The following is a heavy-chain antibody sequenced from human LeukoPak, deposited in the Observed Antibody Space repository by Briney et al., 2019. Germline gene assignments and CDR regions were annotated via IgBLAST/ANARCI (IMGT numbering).Heavy chain of an antibody. J-gene: IGHJ4*02. CDR2: IWYDGSNK. V-gene: IGHV3-33*01. CDR1: GFTFSSYG. CDR3: ARDFDSGNYYSLGY. Sequence: GGSLRLSCAASGFTFSSYGMHWVRQAPGKGLEWVAVIWYDGSNKYYADSVKGRFTISRDSSKNTVYLQMNSLRPEDTAVYYCARDFDSGNYYSLGYWGQGTLVTVSS. D-gene: IGHD1-26*01.